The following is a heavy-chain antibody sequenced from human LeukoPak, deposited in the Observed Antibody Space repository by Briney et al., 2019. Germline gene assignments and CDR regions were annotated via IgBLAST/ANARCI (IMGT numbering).Heavy chain of an antibody. CDR2: ISSYSTYI. J-gene: IGHJ6*03. D-gene: IGHD2-2*01. Sequence: GGSLRLSCAASGFSFSDYSMNWVRQAPGKGLEWVSFISSYSTYIYYADSLKGRFTISRDNVKNFLYLQMNSLRVEDTALYFCGRVYCSTTSCYDYYDYYMDVWGKGTTVTVSS. CDR3: GRVYCSTTSCYDYYDYYMDV. CDR1: GFSFSDYS. V-gene: IGHV3-21*04.